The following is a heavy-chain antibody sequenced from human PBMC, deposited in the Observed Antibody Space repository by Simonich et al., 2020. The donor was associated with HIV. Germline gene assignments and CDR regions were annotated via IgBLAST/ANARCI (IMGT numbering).Heavy chain of an antibody. J-gene: IGHJ4*02. V-gene: IGHV3-15*01. CDR1: GFTFSGAW. Sequence: EVQVVESGGGSVKPGGSLRLSCAASGFTFSGAWMSWVRQAPVKGLEWVGRIKSKDDGGTIDYAAPWKGRCIISKDDSKNTLYLQMTSLQTEDTGIYYCATDVPGIYFPFDYWGQGTLVTVSS. CDR3: ATDVPGIYFPFDY. CDR2: IKSKDDGGTI. D-gene: IGHD1-26*01.